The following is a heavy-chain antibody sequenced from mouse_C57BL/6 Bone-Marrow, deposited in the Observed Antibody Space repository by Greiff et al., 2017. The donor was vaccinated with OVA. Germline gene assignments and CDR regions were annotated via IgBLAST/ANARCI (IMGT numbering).Heavy chain of an antibody. CDR1: GFTFSDYY. J-gene: IGHJ4*01. D-gene: IGHD2-2*01. CDR3: ARRGMVTTRDYAMDY. CDR2: ISNGGGSP. V-gene: IGHV5-12*01. Sequence: EVMLVESGGGLVQPGGSLKLSCAASGFTFSDYYMYWVRQTPEKRLEWVAYISNGGGSPYYPDTVKGRFTISRDNAKNTLYLQMSRLKSEDTAMYYCARRGMVTTRDYAMDYWGQGTSVTVSS.